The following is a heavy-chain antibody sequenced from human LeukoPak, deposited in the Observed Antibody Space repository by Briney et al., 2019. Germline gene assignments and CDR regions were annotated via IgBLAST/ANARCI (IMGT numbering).Heavy chain of an antibody. J-gene: IGHJ3*02. D-gene: IGHD3-22*01. CDR1: GFSLSTYA. V-gene: IGHV3-21*01. CDR3: ARASIVVVTPDAFDI. CDR2: ISSSSYI. Sequence: GGSLRLSCAASGFSLSTYAMSWVRQAPGKGLEWVSSISSSSYIYYADSVKGRFTISRDNAKNSLYLQMNSLRAEDTAVYYCARASIVVVTPDAFDIWGQGTMVTVSS.